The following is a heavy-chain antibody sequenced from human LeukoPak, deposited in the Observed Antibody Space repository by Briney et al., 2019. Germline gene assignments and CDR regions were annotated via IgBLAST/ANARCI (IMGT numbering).Heavy chain of an antibody. CDR2: IYYTGSN. J-gene: IGHJ4*02. Sequence: SETLSLICSVSGGSISGFYWSWIRQPPGKGLEWIGHIYYTGSNYNRPSLTTRVTMSLDTSKNQLFLNLSSLTAAETAVYYCARSYYDSSGYRYYDYWGQGTLVTVSS. CDR3: ARSYYDSSGYRYYDY. CDR1: GGSISGFY. V-gene: IGHV4-59*01. D-gene: IGHD3-22*01.